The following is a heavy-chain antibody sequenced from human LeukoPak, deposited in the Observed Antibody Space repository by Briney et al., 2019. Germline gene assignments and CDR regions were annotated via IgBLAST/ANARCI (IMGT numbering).Heavy chain of an antibody. CDR3: ARLVAVAGVFDY. Sequence: PSQTLSLTCTVSGGSISSGGHYWSWIRQPPGKGLEWIGYIYYSGSTYYNPSLKSRVTISVDTSKNHFSLKLSSVTAADTAVYYCARLVAVAGVFDYWGQGTLVTVSS. V-gene: IGHV4-30-4*08. CDR2: IYYSGST. CDR1: GGSISSGGHY. D-gene: IGHD6-19*01. J-gene: IGHJ4*02.